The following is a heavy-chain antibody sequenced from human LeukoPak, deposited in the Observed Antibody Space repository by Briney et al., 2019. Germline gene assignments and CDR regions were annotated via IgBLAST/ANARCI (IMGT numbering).Heavy chain of an antibody. V-gene: IGHV3-7*01. D-gene: IGHD2-21*02. J-gene: IGHJ4*02. Sequence: GGSLRLSCAASGFTFSSYAMNWYRQAPGKGLEWVGNINQDASEINYVDSVRGRFTTSRDNAKNSLHLQMNSLRVEDTAVYYCATDRDNSDWQKRFDSWGQGALVTVSS. CDR2: INQDASEI. CDR1: GFTFSSYA. CDR3: ATDRDNSDWQKRFDS.